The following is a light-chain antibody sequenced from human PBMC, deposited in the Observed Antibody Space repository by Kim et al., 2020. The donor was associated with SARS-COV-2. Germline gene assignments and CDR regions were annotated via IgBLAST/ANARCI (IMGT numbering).Light chain of an antibody. CDR3: SSDAGTNNWGV. CDR1: SSDVGAYNY. J-gene: IGLJ1*01. CDR2: EVT. Sequence: QSALTQPPSASGPPGQSVTISCTGTSSDVGAYNYVSWYQQYPGKAPKLIIYEVTKRPSGVPDRFSGSKSGNTASLTVTGLQPEDEADYYCSSDAGTNNWGVFGTGTKVTVL. V-gene: IGLV2-8*01.